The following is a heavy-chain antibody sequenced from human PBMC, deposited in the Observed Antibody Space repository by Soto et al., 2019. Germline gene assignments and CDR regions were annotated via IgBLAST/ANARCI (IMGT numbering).Heavy chain of an antibody. CDR1: GFAFGNYP. J-gene: IGHJ3*02. D-gene: IGHD3-10*01. V-gene: IGHV3-23*01. Sequence: EVQLLQSGGGLVQPGGSLRLSCAASGFAFGNYPMAWVRQTPGKGLEWISTISGTGGITDYEDSVKGRFTVSIDYSKYTVHLQMNSRRAEDTVVYYCAKDRTMARGVRAFDIWGQGTMVNISS. CDR3: AKDRTMARGVRAFDI. CDR2: ISGTGGIT.